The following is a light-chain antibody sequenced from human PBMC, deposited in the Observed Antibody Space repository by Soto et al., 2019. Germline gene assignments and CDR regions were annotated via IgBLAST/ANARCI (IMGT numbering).Light chain of an antibody. CDR1: QSVSSSY. CDR3: QQYGSSPST. J-gene: IGKJ2*01. V-gene: IGKV3-20*01. Sequence: EIVLTQSPGTLSLSPGERATLSCRASQSVSSSYLAWYQQKPGQGPRLLIYGASSRATGIPDRFSGSGSGTDFTLTISRLEPEDFAVYYCQQYGSSPSTFGQGPSWRSN. CDR2: GAS.